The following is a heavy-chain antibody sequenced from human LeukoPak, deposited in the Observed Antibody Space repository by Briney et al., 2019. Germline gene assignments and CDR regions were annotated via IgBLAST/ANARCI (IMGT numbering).Heavy chain of an antibody. CDR3: ATQWLRFPTTVPSSFFDY. V-gene: IGHV1-69*04. Sequence: SVKVSCKASGGTFSSYAISWVRQAPGQGLEWMGRIIPILGIANYAQKFQGRVTITADKSTSTAYMELSSLRSEDTAVYYCATQWLRFPTTVPSSFFDYWGQGTLVTVSS. CDR2: IIPILGIA. J-gene: IGHJ4*02. CDR1: GGTFSSYA. D-gene: IGHD5-12*01.